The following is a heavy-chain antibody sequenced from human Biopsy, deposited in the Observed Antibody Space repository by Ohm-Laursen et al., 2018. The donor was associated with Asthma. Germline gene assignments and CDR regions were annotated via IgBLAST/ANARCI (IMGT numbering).Heavy chain of an antibody. CDR1: GGTFSNYA. J-gene: IGHJ6*02. CDR3: ASPAYCSGSSCINNYYYALDV. V-gene: IGHV1-69*01. CDR2: IIPMFGTT. D-gene: IGHD2-15*01. Sequence: SSVKVSCKASGGTFSNYAISWVRQAPGQGLEWMGGIIPMFGTTNYAQKFQGRVTITADESTSTAYMELSSLRSDDTAVYYCASPAYCSGSSCINNYYYALDVWGQGTTVTVSS.